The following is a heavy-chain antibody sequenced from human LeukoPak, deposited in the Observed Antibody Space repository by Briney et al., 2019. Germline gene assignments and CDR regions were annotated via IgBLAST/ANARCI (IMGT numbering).Heavy chain of an antibody. V-gene: IGHV3-23*01. D-gene: IGHD2-2*01. CDR2: ISGSGGST. J-gene: IGHJ5*02. Sequence: PGGSLRLSCAASGFTFSDYYMSWIRQAPGKGLEWVSAISGSGGSTYYADSVKGRFTISRDNSKNTLYLQMNSLRAEDTAVYYCASVLRYCSSTSCPNWFDPWGQGTLVTVSS. CDR3: ASVLRYCSSTSCPNWFDP. CDR1: GFTFSDYY.